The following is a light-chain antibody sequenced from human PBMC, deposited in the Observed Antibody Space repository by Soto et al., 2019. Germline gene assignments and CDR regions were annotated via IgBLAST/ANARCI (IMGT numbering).Light chain of an antibody. J-gene: IGKJ1*01. CDR3: QQSYSTPST. CDR1: QSISNY. CDR2: AAS. V-gene: IGKV1-39*01. Sequence: DIQMTQSPSSLSASVGDRVTITCRESQSISNYLNWYQQKPGKAPKLLIYAASSLQSGVPSRFSDSGSGTDFTLTISSLQPEDFATYYCQQSYSTPSTFGQGTKVEIK.